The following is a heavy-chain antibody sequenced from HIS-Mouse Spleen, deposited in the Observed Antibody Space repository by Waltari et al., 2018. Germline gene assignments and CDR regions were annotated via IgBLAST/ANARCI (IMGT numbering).Heavy chain of an antibody. CDR1: GCSISSSSYY. D-gene: IGHD6-13*01. CDR3: AREIPYSSSWYDWYFDL. J-gene: IGHJ2*01. V-gene: IGHV4-39*07. Sequence: QLQLQESGPGLVKPSETLSLTCPVPGCSISSSSYYWGWFRQPPGKGLEWIGSIYYSGSTYYNPSLKSRVTISVDTSKNQFSLKLSSVTAADTAVYYCAREIPYSSSWYDWYFDLWGRGTLVTVSS. CDR2: IYYSGST.